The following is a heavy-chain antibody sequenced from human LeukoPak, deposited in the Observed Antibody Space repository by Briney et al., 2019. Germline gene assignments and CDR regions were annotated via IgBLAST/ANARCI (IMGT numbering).Heavy chain of an antibody. CDR2: IYYSGST. CDR3: GRGAAGYSYG. V-gene: IGHV4-59*01. D-gene: IGHD5-18*01. Sequence: PSESLSLTCTVSGGSISSYYWSWIRQPPGKGLEWIGHIYYSGSTNYNPSLKSRLTISIDTSKNQFSLRLSSVTAADTAVYYCGRGAAGYSYGWGQGTLVTVSS. J-gene: IGHJ4*02. CDR1: GGSISSYY.